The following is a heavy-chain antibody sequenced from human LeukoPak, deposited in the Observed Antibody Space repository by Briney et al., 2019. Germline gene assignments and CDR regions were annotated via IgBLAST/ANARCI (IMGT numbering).Heavy chain of an antibody. Sequence: PSETLSLTCTVSGGSISSYYWSWIRQPPGKGPEWIGYIYYSGSTNYNPSLKSRVTISVDTSKNQFSLKLSSVTAADTAVYYCARQRGDYYDSRNLDYWGQGTLVTVSS. CDR1: GGSISSYY. CDR3: ARQRGDYYDSRNLDY. D-gene: IGHD3-22*01. J-gene: IGHJ4*02. CDR2: IYYSGST. V-gene: IGHV4-59*08.